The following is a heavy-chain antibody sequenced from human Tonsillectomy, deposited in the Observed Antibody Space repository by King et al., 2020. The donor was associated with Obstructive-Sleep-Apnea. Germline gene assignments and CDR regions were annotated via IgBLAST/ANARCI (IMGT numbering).Heavy chain of an antibody. V-gene: IGHV3-23*04. CDR1: GFTFSSYA. CDR3: ANMGVNSGWPERAFDY. J-gene: IGHJ4*02. CDR2: VNGGGTTT. D-gene: IGHD5-12*01. Sequence: DVQRVESGGGLVQPGGSLRLSCAASGFTFSSYAMSWVRQAPGKGLEWVSAVNGGGTTTYYADSVKGRFTVSRDNAKNTLSLQMNSLRAEDTAVYYCANMGVNSGWPERAFDYWGQGTRVTVSS.